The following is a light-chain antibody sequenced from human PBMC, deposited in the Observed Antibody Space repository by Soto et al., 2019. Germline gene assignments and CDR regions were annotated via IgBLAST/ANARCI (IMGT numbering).Light chain of an antibody. J-gene: IGKJ1*01. Sequence: EIVMTQSPATLSVSPGERATLSCRAGQSVSSSLAWYQQKPGQAPRLLIYGASTRATGIPARFSGSGSGTEFTLTISSLQSEDFAVYYCQQCNDWPWTFGQGTKVEIK. V-gene: IGKV3-15*01. CDR2: GAS. CDR3: QQCNDWPWT. CDR1: QSVSSS.